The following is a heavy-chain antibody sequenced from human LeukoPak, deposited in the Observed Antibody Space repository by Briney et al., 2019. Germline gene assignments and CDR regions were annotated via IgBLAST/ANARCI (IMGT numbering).Heavy chain of an antibody. Sequence: ASVKVSCKASGGTFSSYAISWVRQAPGQGLEWMGWMNPNSGNTGYAQKFQGRVTMTRNTSISTAYMELSSLRSEDTAVYYCARETGAGSSWYSRNWFDPWGQGTLVTVSS. CDR1: GGTFSSYA. D-gene: IGHD6-13*01. V-gene: IGHV1-8*02. CDR3: ARETGAGSSWYSRNWFDP. CDR2: MNPNSGNT. J-gene: IGHJ5*02.